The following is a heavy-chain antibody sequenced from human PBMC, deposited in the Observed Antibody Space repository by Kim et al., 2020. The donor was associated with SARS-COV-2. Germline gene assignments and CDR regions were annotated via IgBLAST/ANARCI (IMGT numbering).Heavy chain of an antibody. Sequence: SETLSLTCTVSSGSISSDAHNWAWIRQPPGKGLEWIGSIHYSGSTSYNPSLARRVTTSIDTSKNQFSLKLTSVTAADTAVYYCVGLAGVVWATNDYWGQGRLVTVSS. V-gene: IGHV4-39*01. CDR2: IHYSGST. CDR1: SGSISSDAHN. J-gene: IGHJ4*02. D-gene: IGHD5-12*01. CDR3: VGLAGVVWATNDY.